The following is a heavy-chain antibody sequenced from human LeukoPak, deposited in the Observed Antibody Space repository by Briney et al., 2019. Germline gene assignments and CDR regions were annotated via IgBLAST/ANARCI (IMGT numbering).Heavy chain of an antibody. CDR1: GSTFSDYY. Sequence: GGSLRLSCAASGSTFSDYYMSWIRQAPGKGLEWVSYISSSGSTIYYADSVKGRFTISRDNAKNSLYLQMNSLRAEDTAVYYCAKDQKRGYSYGYLFYYYYMDVWGKGTTVTISS. CDR2: ISSSGSTI. CDR3: AKDQKRGYSYGYLFYYYYMDV. V-gene: IGHV3-11*04. D-gene: IGHD5-18*01. J-gene: IGHJ6*03.